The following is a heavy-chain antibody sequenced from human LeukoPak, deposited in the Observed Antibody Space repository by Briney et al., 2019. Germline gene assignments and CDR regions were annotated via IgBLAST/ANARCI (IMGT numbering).Heavy chain of an antibody. CDR1: GDTFTSYN. V-gene: IGHV1-18*01. Sequence: ASVKVSCKASGDTFTSYNISWVRQAPGQGLEWMGWISVYNGNTNYAQKLQGRVTMTTDTSTSTAYMELRSLRSDDTAVYYCARSVVGYSSWGEYYYYYMDVWGKGTTVTVSS. CDR2: ISVYNGNT. J-gene: IGHJ6*03. CDR3: ARSVVGYSSWGEYYYYYMDV. D-gene: IGHD6-13*01.